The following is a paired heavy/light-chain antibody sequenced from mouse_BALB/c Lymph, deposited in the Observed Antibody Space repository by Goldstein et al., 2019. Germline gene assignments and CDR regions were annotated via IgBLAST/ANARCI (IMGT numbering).Heavy chain of an antibody. CDR3: ARSYGSSYWYFDV. Sequence: QVQLQQPGAELVRPGASVKLSCKASGYSFTSYWMNWVKQRPGQGLEWIGMIHPSDSETRLNQKFKDKATLTVDKSSSTAYMQLSSPTSEDSAVYYCARSYGSSYWYFDVWGAGTTVTVSS. V-gene: IGHV1-61*01. CDR2: IHPSDSET. CDR1: GYSFTSYW. D-gene: IGHD1-1*01. J-gene: IGHJ1*01.
Light chain of an antibody. J-gene: IGKJ2*01. Sequence: EIVLTQSPTTMAASPGEKITITCSASSSISSNYLHWYQQKPGFSPKLLIYRTSNLASGVPARFSGSGSGTSYSLTIGTMEAEDVATYYCQQGSSIPRMYTFGGGTKLEIK. CDR1: SSISSNY. CDR3: QQGSSIPRMYT. CDR2: RTS. V-gene: IGKV4-91*01.